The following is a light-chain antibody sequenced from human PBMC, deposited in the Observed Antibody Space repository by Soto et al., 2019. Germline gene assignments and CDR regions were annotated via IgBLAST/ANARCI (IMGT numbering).Light chain of an antibody. V-gene: IGKV2-30*01. CDR2: RVS. Sequence: IVLTQSPLSLPVTLGQPASISCRSSESPVITDGDTLLNWFQQRPGQSPRRLIYRVSNRDFGVADKFSGSGSGTEFTLKISSVEAEDVAIYYCMQGARWPYTFGQGTKLEI. J-gene: IGKJ2*01. CDR3: MQGARWPYT. CDR1: ESPVITDGDTL.